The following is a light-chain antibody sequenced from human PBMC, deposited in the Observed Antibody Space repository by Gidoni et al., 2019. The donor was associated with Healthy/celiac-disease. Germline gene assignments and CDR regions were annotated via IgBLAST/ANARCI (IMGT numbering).Light chain of an antibody. CDR2: KAS. CDR1: QSISSL. Sequence: DIQMTQSPSTLSASVGDRVTLTCRSSQSISSLLAWYQQKPGKAPKLLIYKASSLESGVPSRFSGSGSGTEFTLTISSLQPDDFATYYCQQYNSYSVTFGPGTKVDIK. V-gene: IGKV1-5*03. J-gene: IGKJ3*01. CDR3: QQYNSYSVT.